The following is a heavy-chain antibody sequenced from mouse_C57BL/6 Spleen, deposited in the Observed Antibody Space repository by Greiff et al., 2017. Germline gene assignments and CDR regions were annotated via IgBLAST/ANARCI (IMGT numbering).Heavy chain of an antibody. CDR1: GYTFTSYW. Sequence: QVQLQQPGAELVRPGSSVKLSCKASGYTFTSYWMHWVKQRPIQGLEWIGNIDPSDSETHYNQKFKDKATLTVDKSSSTAYMQLSSLTSEDSAVYYCARANSNYCAMDYWGQGTSVTVSS. J-gene: IGHJ4*01. CDR2: IDPSDSET. V-gene: IGHV1-52*01. CDR3: ARANSNYCAMDY. D-gene: IGHD2-5*01.